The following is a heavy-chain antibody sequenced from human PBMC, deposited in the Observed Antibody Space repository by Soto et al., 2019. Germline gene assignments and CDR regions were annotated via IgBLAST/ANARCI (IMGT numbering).Heavy chain of an antibody. D-gene: IGHD4-17*01. J-gene: IGHJ5*02. CDR3: ARDVGYGGNNQFDL. Sequence: SQTHPLTCAISGVSVSINSAAWNRIRQSPSRDLEWLGSTYYSSNWYNDYAVSVKSRITINPDTSKNQFSLQLNSGTPEDTAVYYCARDVGYGGNNQFDLWCQGTLVAVPS. CDR2: TYYSSNWYN. V-gene: IGHV6-1*01. CDR1: GVSVSINSAA.